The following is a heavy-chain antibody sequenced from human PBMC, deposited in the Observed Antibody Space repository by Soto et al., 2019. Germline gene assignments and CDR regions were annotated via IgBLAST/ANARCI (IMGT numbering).Heavy chain of an antibody. D-gene: IGHD3-16*01. Sequence: SETLSLTCTVSGGSISSGDYYWSWVRQPPGKGLEWIGEIYHSGSTNYNPSLKSRVTISVDKSKNQFSLKLSSVTAADTAVYYCARDTVHYVWGRRDAFDIWGQGTMVTVSS. CDR2: IYHSGST. CDR3: ARDTVHYVWGRRDAFDI. V-gene: IGHV4-4*02. J-gene: IGHJ3*02. CDR1: GGSISSGDYY.